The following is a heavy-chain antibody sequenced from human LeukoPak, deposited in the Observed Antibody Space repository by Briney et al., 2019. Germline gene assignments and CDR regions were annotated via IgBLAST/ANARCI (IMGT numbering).Heavy chain of an antibody. Sequence: ASVTVSCKASGYTFTSYGISWVRQAPGQGLEWMGWISAYNGNTNYAQKLQGRVTMTTDTSTSTAYMELRSLRSDDTAVYYCARETRPIYYDSSGYTPDAFDIWGQGTMVTVSS. CDR3: ARETRPIYYDSSGYTPDAFDI. D-gene: IGHD3-22*01. J-gene: IGHJ3*02. CDR1: GYTFTSYG. V-gene: IGHV1-18*01. CDR2: ISAYNGNT.